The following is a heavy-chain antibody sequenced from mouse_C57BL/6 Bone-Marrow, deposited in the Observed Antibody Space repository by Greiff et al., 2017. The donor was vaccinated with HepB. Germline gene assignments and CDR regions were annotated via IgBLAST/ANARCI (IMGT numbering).Heavy chain of an antibody. CDR2: IRSKSNNYAT. D-gene: IGHD1-1*01. V-gene: IGHV10-1*01. J-gene: IGHJ2*01. CDR3: VRQGSSYTYFDY. Sequence: EVMLVESGGGLVQPKGSLKLSCAASGFSFNTYAMNWVRQAPGKGLEWVARIRSKSNNYATYYADSVKDRFTISRDDSESMLYLQMNNFKTEDTAMYYCVRQGSSYTYFDYWGQGTTLTVSS. CDR1: GFSFNTYA.